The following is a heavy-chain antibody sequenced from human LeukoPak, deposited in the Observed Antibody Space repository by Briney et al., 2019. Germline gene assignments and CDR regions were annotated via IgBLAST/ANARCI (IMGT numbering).Heavy chain of an antibody. V-gene: IGHV3-74*01. CDR1: GFTFSGYW. CDR3: VSHVYGGSPFDI. Sequence: PGGSLRLSCAASGFTFSGYWMHWVRQGPGKGLVWVSRINTDGSTANYADSVKGRFTISRDNAENTLYLQMNSLRAEDTAVYHCVSHVYGGSPFDIWGQGTMVTVSS. J-gene: IGHJ3*02. D-gene: IGHD4-23*01. CDR2: INTDGSTA.